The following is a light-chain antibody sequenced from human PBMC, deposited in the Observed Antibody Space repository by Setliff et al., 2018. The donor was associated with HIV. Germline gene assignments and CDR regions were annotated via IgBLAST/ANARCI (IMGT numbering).Light chain of an antibody. V-gene: IGLV2-14*03. Sequence: QSVLTQPASVSGSPGQSITISCTGTSSDVGGYNYVSWYQQHPGKAPKLMIYDVNNRPSGVSNRFSGSKSGNTASLTISGLQAEDEADYYCSSYAGGNNVFGTGTKVTVL. CDR3: SSYAGGNNV. J-gene: IGLJ1*01. CDR2: DVN. CDR1: SSDVGGYNY.